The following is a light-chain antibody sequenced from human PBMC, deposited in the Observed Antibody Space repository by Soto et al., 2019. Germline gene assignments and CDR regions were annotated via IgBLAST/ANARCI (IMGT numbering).Light chain of an antibody. J-gene: IGKJ5*01. CDR2: DAA. V-gene: IGKV3-11*01. CDR1: QSVSRY. Sequence: EIVLTQSPATLSVSPGDRATLSCRASQSVSRYLAWYQQKAGQAPRLVMYDAATRATGIPDGFSGSGSGTDFTLTISSLEPEDFAVYYCQQRGNWPLTFGQGTRLEIQ. CDR3: QQRGNWPLT.